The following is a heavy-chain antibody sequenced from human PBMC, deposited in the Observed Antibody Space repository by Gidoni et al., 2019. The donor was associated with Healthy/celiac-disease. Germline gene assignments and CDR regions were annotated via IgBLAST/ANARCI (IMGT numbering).Heavy chain of an antibody. CDR1: GCSLSSGSYY. CDR2: IYTSGST. V-gene: IGHV4-61*02. J-gene: IGHJ1*01. Sequence: QVQLQESVPGLVKPSQTLSLTCTVSGCSLSSGSYYWSWIRQPAGKGLEWIGRIYTSGSTNYNPSLKSRVTISVDTSKNQFSLKLSSVTAADTAVYYCAAYGDYEGTEYFQHWGQGTLVTVSS. D-gene: IGHD4-17*01. CDR3: AAYGDYEGTEYFQH.